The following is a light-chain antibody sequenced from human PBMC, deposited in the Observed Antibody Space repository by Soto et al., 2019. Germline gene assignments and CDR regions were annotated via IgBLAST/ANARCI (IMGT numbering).Light chain of an antibody. CDR2: DVT. CDR1: SSDVGGYNY. J-gene: IGLJ1*01. CDR3: CSYAGSYTYV. Sequence: QSALTQPRSVSGSPGQSVTISCTGTSSDVGGYNYVSWYQQHPGRAPKLMIYDVTKRPSGVPDRFSASKSGNTASLTISGLQAGDEADYYCCSYAGSYTYVFGTGTKLTVL. V-gene: IGLV2-11*01.